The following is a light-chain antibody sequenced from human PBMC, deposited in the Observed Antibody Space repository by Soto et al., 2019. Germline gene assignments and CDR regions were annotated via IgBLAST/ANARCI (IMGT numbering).Light chain of an antibody. J-gene: IGKJ4*01. V-gene: IGKV3-20*01. CDR2: GAS. Sequence: EIVLTQSPGTLSLSPGGRATLSCRASQSVSSSYLAWYQQKPGQAPRLLIYGASSRATGIPDRFSGSGSGTDFTLTISRLEPEDFAVYYCQQYVSSITFGGGTKVEIK. CDR3: QQYVSSIT. CDR1: QSVSSSY.